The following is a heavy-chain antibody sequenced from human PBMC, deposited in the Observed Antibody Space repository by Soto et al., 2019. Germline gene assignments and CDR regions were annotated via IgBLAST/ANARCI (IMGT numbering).Heavy chain of an antibody. D-gene: IGHD6-13*01. Sequence: PSETLSLTCTVSGGSIDSYYWSWIRQPPGKGLEWIGYIYYGGSTNYNPSLKSRVTISVDTSKNQFPLKLNSVTAADTAVYYCATGGSSWYPIYGMDVWGQGTTVT. CDR1: GGSIDSYY. CDR3: ATGGSSWYPIYGMDV. J-gene: IGHJ6*02. V-gene: IGHV4-59*01. CDR2: IYYGGST.